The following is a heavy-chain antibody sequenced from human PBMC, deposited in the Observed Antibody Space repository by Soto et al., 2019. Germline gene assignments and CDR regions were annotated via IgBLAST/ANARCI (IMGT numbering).Heavy chain of an antibody. CDR3: ERKLLLPGAFDI. J-gene: IGHJ3*02. V-gene: IGHV3-21*01. D-gene: IGHD3-22*01. Sequence: EVQLVESGGGLVKPGGSLRLSCAASGFTFSSYSMNLVRQAPGKGLEWVSSISSSRSYIYYADSVKGRFTISRDNAKNSLYLQMNSLRAEDTAVYNCERKLLLPGAFDIWGQGTMVTVSS. CDR2: ISSSRSYI. CDR1: GFTFSSYS.